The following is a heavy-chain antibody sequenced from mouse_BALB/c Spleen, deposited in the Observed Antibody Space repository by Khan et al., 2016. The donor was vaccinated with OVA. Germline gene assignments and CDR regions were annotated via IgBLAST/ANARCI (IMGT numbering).Heavy chain of an antibody. V-gene: IGHV14-4*02. D-gene: IGHD2-13*01. J-gene: IGHJ4*01. CDR2: IDPDNGDT. Sequence: IQLVQSGAELVRSGASVKLSCTVSGFNIKHYYIHWVKQKPEQGLEWIGWIDPDNGDTEYAPKFQGKAAMTADTSSNTAYLHLSSLTSEDTAVYYGTSGDGYSMDYWGQGTSVTVSS. CDR1: GFNIKHYY. CDR3: TSGDGYSMDY.